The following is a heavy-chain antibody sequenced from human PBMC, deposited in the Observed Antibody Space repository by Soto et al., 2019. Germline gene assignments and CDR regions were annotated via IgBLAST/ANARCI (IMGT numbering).Heavy chain of an antibody. CDR3: VSSSWFSLDY. V-gene: IGHV4-4*02. Sequence: QVQPQESGPGLVKPSGTLSLTCAVSGGSITSDDNWWSWVRQPPGKGLEWIGEIYHSGSTNYNPSLNSRVTISVDKSKNQFSLKLTSVTAADTAVYYCVSSSWFSLDYWGQGTLVTVSS. J-gene: IGHJ4*02. D-gene: IGHD6-13*01. CDR2: IYHSGST. CDR1: GGSITSDDNW.